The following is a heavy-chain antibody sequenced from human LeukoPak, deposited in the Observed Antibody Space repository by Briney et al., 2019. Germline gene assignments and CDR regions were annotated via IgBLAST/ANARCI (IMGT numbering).Heavy chain of an antibody. CDR1: GFAFSDYY. CDR2: ISSSGSTI. V-gene: IGHV3-11*04. CDR3: ATQTGGYYYYMDV. D-gene: IGHD3-16*01. J-gene: IGHJ6*03. Sequence: KPGGSLRLSCAASGFAFSDYYMSWIRQAPGKGLEWVSYISSSGSTIYYADSVKGRFTISRDNAKNSLYLQMNSLRAEDTAVYYCATQTGGYYYYMDVWGKGTTVTVSS.